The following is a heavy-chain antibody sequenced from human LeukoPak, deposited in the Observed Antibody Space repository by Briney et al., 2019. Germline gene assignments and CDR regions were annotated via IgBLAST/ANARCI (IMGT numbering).Heavy chain of an antibody. D-gene: IGHD2-15*01. CDR2: IYYSGST. CDR3: ARTPRRAYCSGGSCYGKFDY. CDR1: GGSISSYY. V-gene: IGHV4-59*12. Sequence: SSETLSLTCTVSGGSISSYYWSWIRQPPGKGLEWIGYIYYSGSTNYNPSLKSRVTMSVDTSKNQFSLKLSSVTAADTAVYYCARTPRRAYCSGGSCYGKFDYWGQGTLVTVSS. J-gene: IGHJ4*02.